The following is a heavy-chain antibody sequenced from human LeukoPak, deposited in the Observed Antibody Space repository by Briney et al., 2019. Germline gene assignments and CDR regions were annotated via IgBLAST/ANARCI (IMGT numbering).Heavy chain of an antibody. CDR3: AKVSRYCSGGSCYYHPFDY. CDR2: ISGSGGSA. CDR1: GFTFSSYA. Sequence: GGSLRLSCVASGFTFSSYAMSWVRQAPGKGLEWVSVISGSGGSAYYADSVKGRFTISRDNSKNTLYLQMNSLRAEDTAVYYCAKVSRYCSGGSCYYHPFDYWGQGTLVTVS. D-gene: IGHD2-15*01. J-gene: IGHJ4*02. V-gene: IGHV3-23*01.